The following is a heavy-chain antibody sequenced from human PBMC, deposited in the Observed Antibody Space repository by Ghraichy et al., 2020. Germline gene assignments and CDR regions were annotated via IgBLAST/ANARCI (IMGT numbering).Heavy chain of an antibody. V-gene: IGHV6-1*01. Sequence: SQTLSLTCAISGDSVSSNSAAWNWIRQSPSRGLEWLGRTYYRSKWYNDYAVSVKSRITINPDTSKNQFSLQLNSVTPEDTAVYYCARAKRSPDYYYYYYMDVWGKGTTVTVSS. D-gene: IGHD3-10*01. CDR3: ARAKRSPDYYYYYYMDV. J-gene: IGHJ6*03. CDR1: GDSVSSNSAA. CDR2: TYYRSKWYN.